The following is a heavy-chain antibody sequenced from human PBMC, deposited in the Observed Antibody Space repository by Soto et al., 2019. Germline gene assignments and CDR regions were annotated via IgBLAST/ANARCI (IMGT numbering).Heavy chain of an antibody. V-gene: IGHV1-18*01. CDR2: ISANNGNT. CDR3: ARGRGSYALDY. D-gene: IGHD1-26*01. Sequence: QVPLVQSGAEVKKPGASVKVSCKASGYTFTTYGISWVRQAPGQGLEWMGWISANNGNTNYAQKLQGRVTTTTDTFTGTASMELRSQSSDDTAVYYCARGRGSYALDYSGHGTLVTVSS. J-gene: IGHJ4*01. CDR1: GYTFTTYG.